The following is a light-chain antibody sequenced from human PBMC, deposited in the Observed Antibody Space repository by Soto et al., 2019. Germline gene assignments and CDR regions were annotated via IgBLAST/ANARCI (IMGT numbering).Light chain of an antibody. CDR3: QQYGSLPKT. Sequence: ETVLTQSPGILSLSPGERATLSCRASQSGRSDYLAWFQQKPGQAPRLLIYGASTRAAGIPDRFDGSGSGTDFTLTITRLEPEDFAVYYCQQYGSLPKTFGQGTKVDIK. J-gene: IGKJ1*01. CDR1: QSGRSDY. V-gene: IGKV3-20*01. CDR2: GAS.